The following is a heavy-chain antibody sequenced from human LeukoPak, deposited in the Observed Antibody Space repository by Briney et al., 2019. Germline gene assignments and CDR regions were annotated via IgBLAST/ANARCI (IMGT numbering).Heavy chain of an antibody. CDR3: ARDGIVVVPAAIDPRDYYYYYMDV. CDR2: ISSSSSYI. D-gene: IGHD2-2*01. V-gene: IGHV3-21*01. J-gene: IGHJ6*03. CDR1: GFTFSTYN. Sequence: KSGGSLRLSCAASGFTFSTYNMNWVRQAPGKGLEWVSSISSSSSYIYYADSVKGRFTISRDNAKNSLYLQMNSLRAEDTAVYYCARDGIVVVPAAIDPRDYYYYYMDVWGKGTTVTVSS.